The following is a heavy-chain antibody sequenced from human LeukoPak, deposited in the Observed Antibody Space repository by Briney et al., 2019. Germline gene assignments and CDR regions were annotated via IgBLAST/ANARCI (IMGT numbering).Heavy chain of an antibody. D-gene: IGHD3-3*01. Sequence: ASVKVSCKASGYTFISYGITWLRQAPGQGLEWMGWISPYTTKTNYAQSLQGRVTMTTDTSTSTAYMELRSLRSDDTAVYYCARLYYDFWSGYAYYYYMDVWGKGTTVTVSS. CDR3: ARLYYDFWSGYAYYYYMDV. V-gene: IGHV1-18*01. CDR1: GYTFISYG. CDR2: ISPYTTKT. J-gene: IGHJ6*03.